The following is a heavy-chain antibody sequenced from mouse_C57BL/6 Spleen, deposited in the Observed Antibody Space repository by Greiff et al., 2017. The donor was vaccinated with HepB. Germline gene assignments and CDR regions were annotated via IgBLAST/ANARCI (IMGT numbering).Heavy chain of an antibody. CDR2: INPNNGGT. D-gene: IGHD2-1*01. V-gene: IGHV1-22*01. Sequence: VQLQQSGPELVKPGASVKMSCKASGYTFTDYNMHWVKQSHGKSLEWIGYINPNNGGTSYNQKFKGKATLTVNKSSSTAYMERRSLTSEDSAVYYCARETGPYGNYEGFAYWGQGTLVTVSA. CDR1: GYTFTDYN. CDR3: ARETGPYGNYEGFAY. J-gene: IGHJ3*01.